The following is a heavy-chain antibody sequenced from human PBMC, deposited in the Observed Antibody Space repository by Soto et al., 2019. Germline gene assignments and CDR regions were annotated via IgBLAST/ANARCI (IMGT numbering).Heavy chain of an antibody. CDR3: ARGVSVFINGGYFDY. J-gene: IGHJ4*02. CDR1: GFTFSTYS. CDR2: ISSSSSYI. V-gene: IGHV3-21*01. D-gene: IGHD2-8*01. Sequence: EVQLVESGGGLVKPGGSLRLSCAASGFTFSTYSMNWVRQAPGKGLEWVSSISSSSSYIYHADSVKGRFTISRDNAKNSLYLQIHSLRAEDTAVYYCARGVSVFINGGYFDYWGQGTLVTVST.